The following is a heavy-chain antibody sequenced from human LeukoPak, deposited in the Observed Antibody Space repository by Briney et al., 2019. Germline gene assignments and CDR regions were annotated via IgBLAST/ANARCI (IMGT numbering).Heavy chain of an antibody. Sequence: GGCLRLSCAASGFTFSSYEMNWVRQAPGKGLEWVSYISSSGSTIYYADSVKGRFTISRDNAKNSLYLQMNSLRAEDTAVYYCARYYSNYYYYYCMDVWGQGTTVTVSS. V-gene: IGHV3-48*03. CDR2: ISSSGSTI. CDR3: ARYYSNYYYYYCMDV. D-gene: IGHD4-11*01. CDR1: GFTFSSYE. J-gene: IGHJ6*02.